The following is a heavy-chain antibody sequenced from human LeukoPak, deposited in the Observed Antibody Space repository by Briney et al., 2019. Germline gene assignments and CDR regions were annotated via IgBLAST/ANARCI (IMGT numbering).Heavy chain of an antibody. J-gene: IGHJ4*02. CDR1: GFTVSSNY. CDR2: IYSGGST. V-gene: IGHV3-53*01. CDR3: ARAAFGVGVDY. Sequence: GGSLRLSCAASGFTVSSNYMSWVRQAPGKGLEWVSVIYSGGSTYYADSVKGRFTISRDNSKNTLYLQMNSLRAEDTAVYYCARAAFGVGVDYWGQGTLVTVSS. D-gene: IGHD3-3*01.